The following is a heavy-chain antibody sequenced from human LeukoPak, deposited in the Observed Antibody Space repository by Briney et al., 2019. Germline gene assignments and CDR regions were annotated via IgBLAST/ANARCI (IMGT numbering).Heavy chain of an antibody. CDR2: INPNSGGT. J-gene: IGHJ6*03. CDR1: GYTFTGYY. CDR3: ARDHPTDYSGGGYYYYYMDV. D-gene: IGHD4-11*01. V-gene: IGHV1-2*02. Sequence: GASVKVSCKASGYTFTGYYMHWVRQAPGQGLEWMGWINPNSGGTNYAQKFQGRVTMTRDMSTSTVYMELSSLRSEDTAVYYCARDHPTDYSGGGYYYYYMDVWGKGTTVTVSS.